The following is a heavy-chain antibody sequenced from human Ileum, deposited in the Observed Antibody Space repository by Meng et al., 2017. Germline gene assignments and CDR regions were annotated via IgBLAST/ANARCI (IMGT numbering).Heavy chain of an antibody. J-gene: IGHJ4*02. CDR2: IKQNGSEK. V-gene: IGHV3-7*01. D-gene: IGHD3-22*01. CDR3: ARDGYYDKIDY. CDR1: GFTFDRYW. Sequence: GGSLRPSCEASGFTFDRYWMSWVRQAAGKGLEWVANIKQNGSEKNYLDSVKGRFTISRHNAKNSLYLQMNSLRAEDTAVYYCARDGYYDKIDYWGQGNQVTVSS.